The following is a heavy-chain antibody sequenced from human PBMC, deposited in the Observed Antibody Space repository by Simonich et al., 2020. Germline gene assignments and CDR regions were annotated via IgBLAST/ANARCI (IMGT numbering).Heavy chain of an antibody. V-gene: IGHV4-34*01. CDR3: ARGKGWKNAFDI. J-gene: IGHJ3*02. CDR1: GGSLSGYY. D-gene: IGHD1-1*01. CDR2: INHSGST. Sequence: QVQLQQWGAGLLKPSETLSLTCAVYGGSLSGYYWSWIRQPPGKGLEWIGEINHSGSTNYTPSLKRRVTISVDTSKNQFSLKLSSVTAADTAVYYCARGKGWKNAFDIWGQGTMVTVSS.